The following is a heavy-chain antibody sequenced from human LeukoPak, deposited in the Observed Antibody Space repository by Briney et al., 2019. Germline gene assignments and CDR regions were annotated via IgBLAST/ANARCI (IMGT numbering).Heavy chain of an antibody. Sequence: SVKVSCKASGGTFSSYAISWVRQAPGQGLEWMGGIIPIFVTANYAQKFRGRVAITAAKSTSTAYMELSSLRSEDTAVYYCAGGSGYYSDFDYWGQGTLVTVSS. CDR3: AGGSGYYSDFDY. CDR1: GGTFSSYA. J-gene: IGHJ4*02. CDR2: IIPIFVTA. D-gene: IGHD3-22*01. V-gene: IGHV1-69*06.